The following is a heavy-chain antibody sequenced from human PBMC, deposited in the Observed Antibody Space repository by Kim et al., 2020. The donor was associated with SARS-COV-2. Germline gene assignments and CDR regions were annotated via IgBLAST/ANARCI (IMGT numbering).Heavy chain of an antibody. V-gene: IGHV1-46*01. CDR1: GYTFTSNY. J-gene: IGHJ4*02. CDR2: INPTAGTS. D-gene: IGHD6-19*01. CDR3: ASESGGWHVHLDF. Sequence: ASVKVSCKASGYTFTSNYIHWVRQAPGQGLAWMGTINPTAGTSALAQNFQGRVTMTRATSTSTVYMELSSLRSEETAVYYCASESGGWHVHLDFWAQGNL.